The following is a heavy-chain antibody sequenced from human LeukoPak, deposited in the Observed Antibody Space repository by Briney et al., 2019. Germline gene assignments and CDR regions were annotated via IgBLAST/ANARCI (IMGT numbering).Heavy chain of an antibody. CDR3: ATRLTMIVVGAFDY. J-gene: IGHJ4*02. Sequence: GASVKVSCKASGYTFTGYYMHWVRQAPGKGLEWMGGFDPEDGETIYAQKFQGRVAMTEDTSTDTAYMELSSLRSEDTAVYYCATRLTMIVVGAFDYWGQGTLVTVSS. CDR1: GYTFTGYY. V-gene: IGHV1-24*01. CDR2: FDPEDGET. D-gene: IGHD3-22*01.